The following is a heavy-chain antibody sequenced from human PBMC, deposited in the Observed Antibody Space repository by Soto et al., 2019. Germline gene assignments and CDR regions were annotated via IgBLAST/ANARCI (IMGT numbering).Heavy chain of an antibody. CDR1: GPMVDAYD. Sequence: PWWSLRICCAACGPMVDAYDLHWVRQAPGKGLEWVSSISWNRGSIGYADSVKGRFTISRDNAKKSLFLQRNSLRPDDTALYFCGKAWDVYKAIASRGHG. V-gene: IGHV3-9*01. J-gene: IGHJ5*01. CDR3: GKAWDVYKAIAS. D-gene: IGHD1-26*01. CDR2: ISWNRGSI.